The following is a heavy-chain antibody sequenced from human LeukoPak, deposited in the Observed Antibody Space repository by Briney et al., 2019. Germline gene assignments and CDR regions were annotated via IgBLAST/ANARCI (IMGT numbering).Heavy chain of an antibody. CDR2: ISGSGAGT. CDR3: AKMVREFYTISYYFDY. Sequence: GGSLRLSCAVSAFTFTSYAMNWVRQAPGKGLEWVSGISGSGAGTYYADSVKGRFTISRDNSKNTLYLQMNSLRAQDTAVYYCAKMVREFYTISYYFDYWGQGTLVTVSS. V-gene: IGHV3-23*01. D-gene: IGHD2-8*01. J-gene: IGHJ4*02. CDR1: AFTFTSYA.